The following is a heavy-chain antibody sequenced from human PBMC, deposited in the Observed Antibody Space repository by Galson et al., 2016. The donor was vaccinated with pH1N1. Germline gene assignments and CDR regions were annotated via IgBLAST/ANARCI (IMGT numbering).Heavy chain of an antibody. CDR3: ARVYGRGLYSGMDV. J-gene: IGHJ6*02. Sequence: SLRLSCAASGFIFSRYWMHWVRQGPGKGLVWVSHINSDGTTTNYAESVKGRFTISRDNDKNTLYLQINSLRAEDTAVYYCARVYGRGLYSGMDVWGQGTTVTVSS. CDR1: GFIFSRYW. CDR2: INSDGTTT. D-gene: IGHD2-21*01. V-gene: IGHV3-74*01.